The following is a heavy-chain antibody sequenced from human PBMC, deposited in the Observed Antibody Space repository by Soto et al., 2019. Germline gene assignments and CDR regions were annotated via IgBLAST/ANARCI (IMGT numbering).Heavy chain of an antibody. V-gene: IGHV4-34*01. CDR3: AGEGYDNLKPPKGIDY. CDR1: GGSFSGYY. CDR2: INHSGST. D-gene: IGHD5-12*01. Sequence: SETLSLTCAVYGGSFSGYYWSWIRQPPGKGLEWIGEINHSGSTNYNPSLKSRVTISVDTSKNQFSLKLSSVTAADTAVYYCAGEGYDNLKPPKGIDYWGQGTLVTVSS. J-gene: IGHJ4*02.